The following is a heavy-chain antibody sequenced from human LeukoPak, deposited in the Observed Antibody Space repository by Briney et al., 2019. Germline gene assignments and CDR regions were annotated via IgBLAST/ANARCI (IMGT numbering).Heavy chain of an antibody. Sequence: GESLKISCKGSGYSFTSYWIGWVRQMPGKGLEWMGIIYPGDSDTRYSPSFQGQVTISADKPISTAYLQWSSLKASDTAMYYCARVGYCSSTSCYGFDYWGQGTLVTVSS. J-gene: IGHJ4*02. CDR3: ARVGYCSSTSCYGFDY. CDR1: GYSFTSYW. D-gene: IGHD2-2*01. CDR2: IYPGDSDT. V-gene: IGHV5-51*04.